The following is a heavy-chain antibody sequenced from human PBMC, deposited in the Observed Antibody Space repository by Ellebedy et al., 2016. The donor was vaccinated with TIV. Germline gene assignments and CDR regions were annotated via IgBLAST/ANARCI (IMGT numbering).Heavy chain of an antibody. CDR3: AGGTGWLMDV. D-gene: IGHD6-19*01. CDR2: IRQDGSEE. CDR1: GPNFDTYA. V-gene: IGHV3-7*03. Sequence: GESLKISCAAPGPNFDTYAMSWVRQFPGKGLEWVAMIRQDGSEEFYVDSVKGRFTISRDNAKNSPFLQMNSLRAEDTAVYYCAGGTGWLMDVWGQGTTVTVSS. J-gene: IGHJ6*02.